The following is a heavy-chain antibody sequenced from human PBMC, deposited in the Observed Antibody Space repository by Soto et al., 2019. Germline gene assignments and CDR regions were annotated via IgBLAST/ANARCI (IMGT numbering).Heavy chain of an antibody. CDR2: IYYSGST. D-gene: IGHD4-17*01. CDR3: ARLRGGDYGYYFDY. Sequence: LETMCLTCSVSDGYIRSYYWSWIRQPPGKGLEWIGYIYYSGSTNYNPSLKSRVTISVDTSKNQFSLKLSSVTAADTAVYYCARLRGGDYGYYFDYWGQGTLVTVSS. V-gene: IGHV4-59*01. J-gene: IGHJ4*02. CDR1: DGYIRSYY.